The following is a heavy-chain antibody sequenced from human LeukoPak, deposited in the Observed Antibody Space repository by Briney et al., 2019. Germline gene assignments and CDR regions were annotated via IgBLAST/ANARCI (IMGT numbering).Heavy chain of an antibody. CDR3: AREAYGDYPRPPWSYYYYYMDV. CDR1: GFTFTTYG. J-gene: IGHJ6*03. CDR2: IGGSGTRT. Sequence: GGTLRLSCSASGFTFTTYGMNWVRQAPGKGLEWVSGIGGSGTRTYYADSVKGRFTISRDNAKNSLYLQMNSLRAEDTAVYYCAREAYGDYPRPPWSYYYYYMDVWGKGTTVTVSS. V-gene: IGHV3-21*01. D-gene: IGHD4-17*01.